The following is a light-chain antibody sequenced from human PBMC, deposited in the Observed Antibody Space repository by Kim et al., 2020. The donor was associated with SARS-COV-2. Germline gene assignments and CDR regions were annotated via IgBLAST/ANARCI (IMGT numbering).Light chain of an antibody. CDR3: GADHGSGSNFVVV. J-gene: IGLJ2*01. V-gene: IGLV9-49*01. CDR1: IGYSNYK. CDR2: VGTGGIVG. Sequence: CPLSIGYSNYKVVWYQQRPGKGPRFVMRVGTGGIVGSKGDGIPDRFSVLGSGLNRYLTIKNIQEEDESDYHCGADHGSGSNFVVVFGGGTQLTVL.